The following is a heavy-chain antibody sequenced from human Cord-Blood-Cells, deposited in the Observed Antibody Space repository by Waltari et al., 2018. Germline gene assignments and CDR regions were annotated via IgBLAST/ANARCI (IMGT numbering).Heavy chain of an antibody. Sequence: EVQLVESGGGLVKPGGSLRLSCAASGFTFSSYSMNWVRQAPGKGLEWVSSISSSSSYIYYADSVKGRFTISRDNAKNSLYLQMNSLRAEDTAVYYCASVPATDYYYGMDVWGQGTTVTVSS. CDR1: GFTFSSYS. CDR3: ASVPATDYYYGMDV. V-gene: IGHV3-21*01. D-gene: IGHD1-26*01. CDR2: ISSSSSYI. J-gene: IGHJ6*02.